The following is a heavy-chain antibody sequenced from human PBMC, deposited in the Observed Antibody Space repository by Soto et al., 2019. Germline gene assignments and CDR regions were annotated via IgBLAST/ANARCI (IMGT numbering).Heavy chain of an antibody. V-gene: IGHV3-23*01. CDR3: SKDRALLFWSGYSSYFDY. J-gene: IGHJ4*02. Sequence: GGSLRLSCAASGFTFNNYATSWVRQAPGRGLEWVSTISGSGGDTYYADPVKGRFTISRDNSKNTLYLQMNNLRAEDTALYYCSKDRALLFWSGYSSYFDYWGQGALVTVSS. CDR2: ISGSGGDT. D-gene: IGHD3-3*01. CDR1: GFTFNNYA.